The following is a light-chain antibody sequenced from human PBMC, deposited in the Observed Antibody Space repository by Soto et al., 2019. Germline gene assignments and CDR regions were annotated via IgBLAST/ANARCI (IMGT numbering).Light chain of an antibody. Sequence: DVLMTQSPLSLPVTLGQPASISCRSTQSLAFSDGSSYLSWFQQRPGQSPRRLIYKVSNRDSGVPDRFSGSGSGTDFTLQINRVEAEDVGVYYCMQATHWPRTFGQGTKVDIK. V-gene: IGKV2-30*01. J-gene: IGKJ1*01. CDR2: KVS. CDR3: MQATHWPRT. CDR1: QSLAFSDGSSY.